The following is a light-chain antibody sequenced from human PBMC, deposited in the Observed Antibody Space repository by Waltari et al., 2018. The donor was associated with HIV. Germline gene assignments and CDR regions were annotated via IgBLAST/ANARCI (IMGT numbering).Light chain of an antibody. CDR2: EVS. Sequence: QSALTQPASVSGSPGQSITISCTGTSSDVGGYNYVSWYQQHPGKAPKRMLYEVSNRPSGVSNRFSGSKSGNTASLTIAGLQAEDEADYYCSSYTRSSTHVVFGGGTKLTVL. V-gene: IGLV2-14*01. J-gene: IGLJ2*01. CDR1: SSDVGGYNY. CDR3: SSYTRSSTHVV.